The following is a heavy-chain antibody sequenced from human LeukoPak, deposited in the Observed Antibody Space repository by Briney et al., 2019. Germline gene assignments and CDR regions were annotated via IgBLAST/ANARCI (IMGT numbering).Heavy chain of an antibody. CDR1: RFXFSNYW. D-gene: IGHD1-26*01. CDR2: ISGDGRIT. Sequence: GGSLRLSCAASRFXFSNYWIHWVRQGPGKGLVWVSRISGDGRITRNADSVKGRFFISRDNAKNTLYLQMNSLRAEDTAVYYCARGGSPPEALGDTFDIWGQGTMVTVSS. V-gene: IGHV3-74*01. J-gene: IGHJ3*02. CDR3: ARGGSPPEALGDTFDI.